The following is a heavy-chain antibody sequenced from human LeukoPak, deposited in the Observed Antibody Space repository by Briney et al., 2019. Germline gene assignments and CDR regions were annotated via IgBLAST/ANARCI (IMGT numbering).Heavy chain of an antibody. Sequence: GASVKVSCKASGYTFTSYGISWVRQAPGQGLEWMGGIIPIFGTANYAQKFQGRVTITADKSTSTAYMELSSLRSEDTAVYYCASDRIDYGGNSGNWFDPWGQGTLATVSS. CDR2: IIPIFGTA. D-gene: IGHD4-23*01. CDR1: GYTFTSYG. V-gene: IGHV1-69*06. CDR3: ASDRIDYGGNSGNWFDP. J-gene: IGHJ5*02.